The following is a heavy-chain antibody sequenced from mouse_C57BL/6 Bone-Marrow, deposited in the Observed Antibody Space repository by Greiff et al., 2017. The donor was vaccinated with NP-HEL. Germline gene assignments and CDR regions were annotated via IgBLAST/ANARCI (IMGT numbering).Heavy chain of an antibody. CDR1: GFTFSDYG. CDR2: ISNLAYSI. CDR3: ARGGEFAY. V-gene: IGHV5-15*01. J-gene: IGHJ3*01. Sequence: EVKLVESGGGLVQPGGSLKLSCAASGFTFSDYGMAWVRQAPRKGPEWVAFISNLAYSIYYADTVTGRFTISRENAKNTLYLEMSSLRSEDTAMYYCARGGEFAYWGQGTLVTVSA.